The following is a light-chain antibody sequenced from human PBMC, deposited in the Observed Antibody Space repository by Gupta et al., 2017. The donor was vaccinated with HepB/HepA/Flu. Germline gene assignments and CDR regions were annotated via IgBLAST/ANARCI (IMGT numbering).Light chain of an antibody. CDR2: GAS. Sequence: DIQMTQSPSSLSASVGDRVTISCRASQSISSDLNWYQQKPGKVPKLLIYGASSLQSGVPSRFGGSGSGTDFTLTISRLQPEDFATYYCQQSDRTPLTFGQGTKVEVK. CDR3: QQSDRTPLT. V-gene: IGKV1-39*01. CDR1: QSISSD. J-gene: IGKJ1*01.